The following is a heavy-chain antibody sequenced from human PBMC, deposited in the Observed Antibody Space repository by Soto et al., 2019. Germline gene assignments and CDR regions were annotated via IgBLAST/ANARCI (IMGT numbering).Heavy chain of an antibody. D-gene: IGHD3-16*01. CDR3: VRWTMRGGPWGAMDV. CDR1: GYTFTSYD. Sequence: QVQLVQSGTEVKRPGASVRVSCNPSGYTFTSYDINWVRQSTGQGLEYMGWMNPSPGHTGYAQKFQGRVTMTSNIATSTAYSGISSLRSEDTAVDYCVRWTMRGGPWGAMDVWGQGTTGNVSS. J-gene: IGHJ6*02. CDR2: MNPSPGHT. V-gene: IGHV1-8*01.